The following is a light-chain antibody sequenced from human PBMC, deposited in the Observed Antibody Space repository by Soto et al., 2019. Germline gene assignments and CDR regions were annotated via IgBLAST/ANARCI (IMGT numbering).Light chain of an antibody. CDR1: QSVTSTY. CDR2: GAS. V-gene: IGKV3-20*01. CDR3: QHYGSSPWT. J-gene: IGKJ1*01. Sequence: EIVLTQSPGTLSLSPGERATLSCRASQSVTSTYLVWYQQKPGQAPRLLIYGASSRATGIPDRFSGSGSGTDFTLTISRLEPEDFAVDYCQHYGSSPWTFGQGTKVQIK.